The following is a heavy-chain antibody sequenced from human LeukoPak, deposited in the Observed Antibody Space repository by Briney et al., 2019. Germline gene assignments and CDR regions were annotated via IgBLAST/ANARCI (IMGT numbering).Heavy chain of an antibody. CDR2: FYSGGNT. D-gene: IGHD2-15*01. J-gene: IGHJ5*02. Sequence: SETLSLTCTVSGGSINSYNYYWAWIRQPPEKGLEWIGSFYSGGNTYYCPSLKSRVTISGDASKSQFSLKLSSVTAADTAVYYCARGGIRFDPWGQGTLVTVSS. V-gene: IGHV4-39*01. CDR1: GGSINSYNYY. CDR3: ARGGIRFDP.